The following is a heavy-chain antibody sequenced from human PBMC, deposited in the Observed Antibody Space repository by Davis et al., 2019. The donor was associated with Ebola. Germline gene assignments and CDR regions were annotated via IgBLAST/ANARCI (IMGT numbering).Heavy chain of an antibody. CDR3: ARTDEVSGLDY. CDR1: GGSFSGYY. D-gene: IGHD5-12*01. J-gene: IGHJ4*02. Sequence: GSLRLSCAVSGGSFSGYYWSWIRQPPGKGLEWIGEINHSGSTNYNPSLKSRVTISVDTSKNQFSLKLSSVTAADTAVYYCARTDEVSGLDYWGQGTLVTVSS. V-gene: IGHV4-34*01. CDR2: INHSGST.